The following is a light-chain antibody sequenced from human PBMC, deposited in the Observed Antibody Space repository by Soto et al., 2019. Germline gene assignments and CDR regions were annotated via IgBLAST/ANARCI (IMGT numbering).Light chain of an antibody. J-gene: IGLJ1*01. V-gene: IGLV1-44*01. CDR1: SSNIGSNT. CDR2: TND. CDR3: AAWDDSLKGSV. Sequence: QSVLTQPPSASGTPGQRVTISCSGSSSNIGSNTVDWYQQLPGTAPKLLIYTNDHRPSGVLDRFSGSKSGTSASLAISGLQSEDEADYFCAAWDDSLKGSVFGSGTKLTVL.